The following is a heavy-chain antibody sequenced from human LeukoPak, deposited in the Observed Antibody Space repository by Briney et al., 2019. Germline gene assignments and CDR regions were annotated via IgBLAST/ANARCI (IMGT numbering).Heavy chain of an antibody. CDR1: GFTFSDYY. J-gene: IGHJ3*02. CDR2: ISSSGSTI. Sequence: GGSLRLSCAASGFTFSDYYMSWIRQAPGKGLEWVSYISSSGSTIYYADSVKGRFTISRDNAKNSLYLQMNSLRAEDTAVYYCAREPPPNYDILVGDAFDIWGQGTMVTVSS. CDR3: AREPPPNYDILVGDAFDI. V-gene: IGHV3-11*01. D-gene: IGHD3-9*01.